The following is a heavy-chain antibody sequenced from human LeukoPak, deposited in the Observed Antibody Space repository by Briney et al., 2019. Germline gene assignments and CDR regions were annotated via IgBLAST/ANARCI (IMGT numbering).Heavy chain of an antibody. J-gene: IGHJ5*02. D-gene: IGHD2-2*01. CDR1: GGTFSSYA. CDR3: ARDYCSSTSCYGVFDP. Sequence: SVKVSCKASGGTFSSYAISWVRQAPGQGLEWMGGIIPIFGTENYAQKFQGRVTITTDEPTSTDYMELSSLRSEDTAVYYCARDYCSSTSCYGVFDPWGQGTLVTVSS. CDR2: IIPIFGTE. V-gene: IGHV1-69*05.